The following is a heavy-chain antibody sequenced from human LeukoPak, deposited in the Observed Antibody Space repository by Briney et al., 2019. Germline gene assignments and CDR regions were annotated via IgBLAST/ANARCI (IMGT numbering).Heavy chain of an antibody. V-gene: IGHV4-59*08. CDR1: GGSISSYY. Sequence: PSETLSLTCTVSGGSISSYYWSWIRQPPGKGLEWIGYIYYIGSTNYNPSLKSRVTISVDTSKNQFSLKLSSVTAADTAVYYCASGPPPIYYYGMDVWGQGTTVTVSS. J-gene: IGHJ6*02. D-gene: IGHD3-9*01. CDR2: IYYIGST. CDR3: ASGPPPIYYYGMDV.